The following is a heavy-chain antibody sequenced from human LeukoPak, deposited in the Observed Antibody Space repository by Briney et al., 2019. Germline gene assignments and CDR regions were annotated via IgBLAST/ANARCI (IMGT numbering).Heavy chain of an antibody. CDR3: AGRRREYQLPALEYFQH. V-gene: IGHV4-39*01. CDR2: IYYSGST. CDR1: GGSISSSSYY. D-gene: IGHD2-2*01. J-gene: IGHJ1*01. Sequence: SETLSLTCTVSGGSISSSSYYWGWIRQPPGKGLEWIGSIYYSGSTYYNPSLKSRVTISVDTSKNQFSLKLSSVTAADTAVYYCAGRRREYQLPALEYFQHWGQGTLVTVSS.